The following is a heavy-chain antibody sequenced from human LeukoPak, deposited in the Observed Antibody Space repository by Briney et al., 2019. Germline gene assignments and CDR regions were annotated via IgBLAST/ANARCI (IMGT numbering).Heavy chain of an antibody. Sequence: PSETLSLTCAVYGGSFSGYYWSWIRQPPGKGLEWIGEINRSGSTIYNPSLKSRVTISVDTSRNQFSLKLSSVTAADTAVYYCARGTVAGTVRRYYYYYMDVWGKGTTVTVSS. V-gene: IGHV4-34*01. D-gene: IGHD6-19*01. CDR2: INRSGST. CDR3: ARGTVAGTVRRYYYYYMDV. CDR1: GGSFSGYY. J-gene: IGHJ6*03.